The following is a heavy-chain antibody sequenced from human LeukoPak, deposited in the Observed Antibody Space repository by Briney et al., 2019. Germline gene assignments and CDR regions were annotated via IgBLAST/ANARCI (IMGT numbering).Heavy chain of an antibody. J-gene: IGHJ4*02. D-gene: IGHD3-3*01. CDR2: IWYDGSNK. CDR3: AKDRDGFLEWLLKPDYFDY. V-gene: IGHV3-33*06. CDR1: GFTFSSYG. Sequence: PGGSLRLSCAASGFTFSSYGMHWVRQAPGKGLEWVAVIWYDGSNKYYADSVKGRFTISRDNSKNTLYLQMNSLRAEDTAVYYCAKDRDGFLEWLLKPDYFDYWGQGTLVTVSS.